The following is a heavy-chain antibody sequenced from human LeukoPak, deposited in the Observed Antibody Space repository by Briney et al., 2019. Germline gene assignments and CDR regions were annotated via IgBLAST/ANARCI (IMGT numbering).Heavy chain of an antibody. CDR3: AKDPLVRGLTYDQ. CDR1: GFTFSSYG. D-gene: IGHD3-10*01. Sequence: PGGSLRLSCAASGFTFSSYGMHWVRQAPGKGLEWVAVISYDGSNKYYADSVKGRFTISRDNSKNTLYLHMNSLRAEDTAVYYCAKDPLVRGLTYDQWGQGTLVTVSS. CDR2: ISYDGSNK. J-gene: IGHJ4*02. V-gene: IGHV3-30*18.